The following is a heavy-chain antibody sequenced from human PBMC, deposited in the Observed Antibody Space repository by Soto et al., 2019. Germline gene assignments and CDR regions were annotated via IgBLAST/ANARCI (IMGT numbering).Heavy chain of an antibody. D-gene: IGHD6-6*01. CDR1: GGSISSSNW. Sequence: KSSETLSLTCAVSGGSISSSNWWSWVRQPPGKGLEWIGEIYHSGSTNYNPSLKSRVTISVDKSKNQFSLKLSSVTAADTAVYYCAREAEYSSSSYAFDIWGQGTMVTVSS. CDR3: AREAEYSSSSYAFDI. V-gene: IGHV4-4*02. J-gene: IGHJ3*02. CDR2: IYHSGST.